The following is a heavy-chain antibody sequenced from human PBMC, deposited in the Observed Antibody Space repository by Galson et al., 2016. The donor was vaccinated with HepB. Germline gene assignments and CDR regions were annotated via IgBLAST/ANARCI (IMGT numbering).Heavy chain of an antibody. J-gene: IGHJ6*03. CDR1: GGSISSSYY. D-gene: IGHD1-7*01. CDR2: IYYGGTS. Sequence: SETLSLTCTVSGGSISSSYYWAWIRQPPGKGLEWIASIYYGGTSYYKPSLTSRVTISVDTSKSQFSLKVRSVTAADTAVYYCGRHAGTSYENYYMDVWGRGTTVAVSS. CDR3: GRHAGTSYENYYMDV. V-gene: IGHV4-39*01.